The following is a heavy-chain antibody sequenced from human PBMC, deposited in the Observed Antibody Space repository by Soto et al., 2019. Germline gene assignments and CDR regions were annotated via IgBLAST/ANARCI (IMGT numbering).Heavy chain of an antibody. Sequence: GGSLRLSCAASGFTFRSYWMNWVRQAPGKGXDWXXXXKXDXSXXXXXXSVKGRCTVSRDNAKNSLYMEMNSLRDEDTAMFYCARVWNDGRFDYWGLGTLVT. CDR1: GFTFRSYW. CDR3: ARVWNDGRFDY. D-gene: IGHD1-1*01. V-gene: IGHV3-7*01. J-gene: IGHJ4*02. CDR2: XKXDXSXX.